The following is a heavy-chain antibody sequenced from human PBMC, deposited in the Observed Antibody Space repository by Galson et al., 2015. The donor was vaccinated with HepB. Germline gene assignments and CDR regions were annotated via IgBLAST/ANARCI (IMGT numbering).Heavy chain of an antibody. J-gene: IGHJ6*02. CDR1: GGTFSSYT. V-gene: IGHV1-69*02. D-gene: IGHD3-10*01. CDR3: ASVRIWFGDRYYYGMDV. Sequence: SVKVSCKASGGTFSSYTISWVRQAPGQGLEWMGRIIPILGIANYAQKFQGRVTITADKSTSTAYMELSSLRSEDTAVYYCASVRIWFGDRYYYGMDVWGQGTTVTVSS. CDR2: IIPILGIA.